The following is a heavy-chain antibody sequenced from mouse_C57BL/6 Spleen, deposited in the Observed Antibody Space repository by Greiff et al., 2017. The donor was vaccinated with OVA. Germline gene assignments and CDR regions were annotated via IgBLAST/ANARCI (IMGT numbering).Heavy chain of an antibody. D-gene: IGHD2-5*01. J-gene: IGHJ4*01. CDR2: ISSGSSTI. CDR1: GFTFSDYG. CDR3: AKGDSNYGDYYAMDY. V-gene: IGHV5-17*01. Sequence: EVKLVESGGGLVKPGGSLKLSCAASGFTFSDYGMHWVRQAPEKGLEWVAYISSGSSTIYYADTVKGRFTISRDNAKNTLFLQMTSLRSEDTAMYYCAKGDSNYGDYYAMDYWGQGTSVTVSS.